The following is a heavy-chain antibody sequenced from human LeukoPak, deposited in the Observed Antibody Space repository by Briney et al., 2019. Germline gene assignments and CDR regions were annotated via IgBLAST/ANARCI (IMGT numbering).Heavy chain of an antibody. D-gene: IGHD5-12*01. Sequence: SETLSLTCTVSGGSISSYYWSWIRQPPGKGLEWIGYIYYSGSTNYNPSLKSRVTISVDTSKNQFSLKLSSVTAADTAVYYCARLLGEVGYSGYEEDYWGQGTLVTVSS. J-gene: IGHJ4*02. CDR3: ARLLGEVGYSGYEEDY. CDR2: IYYSGST. V-gene: IGHV4-59*08. CDR1: GGSISSYY.